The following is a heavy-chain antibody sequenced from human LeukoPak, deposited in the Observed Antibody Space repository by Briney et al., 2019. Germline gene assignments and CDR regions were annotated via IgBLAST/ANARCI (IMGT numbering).Heavy chain of an antibody. CDR2: IIPIFGTA. CDR1: GGTFSSYA. J-gene: IGHJ5*02. V-gene: IGHV1-69*05. CDR3: ARDMRGRVATPNWFDP. D-gene: IGHD5-12*01. Sequence: ASVKVSCKASGGTFSSYAISWVRQAPGQGLEWMGRIIPIFGTANYAQKFQGRVTITTDESTSTAYMELSSLRSEDTAVYYCARDMRGRVATPNWFDPWGQGTLVTVSS.